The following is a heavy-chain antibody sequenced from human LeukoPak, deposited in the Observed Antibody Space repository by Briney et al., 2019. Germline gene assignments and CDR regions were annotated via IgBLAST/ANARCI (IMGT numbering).Heavy chain of an antibody. D-gene: IGHD3-16*01. CDR1: GSTFSDYH. Sequence: GASVKVSCKASGSTFSDYHINWVRQASGQGPEWMGWFNPKSGDASYSQAFQGRVTMTRDTSISTAYMELNRLRSDDTAMYYCARGEYSNGYPYRLDSWGQGTLVTVSS. CDR2: FNPKSGDA. CDR3: ARGEYSNGYPYRLDS. J-gene: IGHJ4*02. V-gene: IGHV1-2*02.